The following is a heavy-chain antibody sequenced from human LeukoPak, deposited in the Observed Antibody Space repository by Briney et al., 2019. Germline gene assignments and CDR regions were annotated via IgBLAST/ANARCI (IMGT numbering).Heavy chain of an antibody. CDR3: VRAISVYYPL. CDR2: ISSSVSTI. Sequence: GGSLRLSCRASGFTFSDYYMNWIRQAPGKGLEWLSYISSSVSTIYYADSVKGRFTISRDNAKNSLYLQMNSLRAEDTAVYYCVRAISVYYPLWGQGTLVTVSS. D-gene: IGHD3-3*01. J-gene: IGHJ4*02. CDR1: GFTFSDYY. V-gene: IGHV3-11*01.